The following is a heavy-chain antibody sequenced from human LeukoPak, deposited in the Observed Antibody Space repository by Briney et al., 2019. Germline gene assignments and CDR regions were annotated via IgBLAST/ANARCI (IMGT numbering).Heavy chain of an antibody. Sequence: GSSVKVSCKTSGGTFSTYAISWVRQAPGQGLEWMGRIIPILGIANYAQKFQGRVTITADKSTSTAYMELSTLRSEDTAVYYCARDLGRNPLRLGLDYWGQGTLVTVSS. CDR2: IIPILGIA. V-gene: IGHV1-69*04. CDR3: ARDLGRNPLRLGLDY. CDR1: GGTFSTYA. D-gene: IGHD5-12*01. J-gene: IGHJ4*02.